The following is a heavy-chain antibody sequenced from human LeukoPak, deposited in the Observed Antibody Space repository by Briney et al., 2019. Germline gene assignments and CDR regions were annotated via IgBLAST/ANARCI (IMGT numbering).Heavy chain of an antibody. CDR3: ARDLGDGGSCCLWYYGMDV. CDR2: LIPIFGIA. V-gene: IGHV1-69*04. CDR1: GGTVSSYA. D-gene: IGHD2-15*01. J-gene: IGHJ6*02. Sequence: SVKVSCKASGGTVSSYAISWVRQAPGQGLEWMGRLIPIFGIANYAQKFQGRVTITADKSTSTAYMELSSLRSEDTAVYYCARDLGDGGSCCLWYYGMDVWGHGTTVTVSS.